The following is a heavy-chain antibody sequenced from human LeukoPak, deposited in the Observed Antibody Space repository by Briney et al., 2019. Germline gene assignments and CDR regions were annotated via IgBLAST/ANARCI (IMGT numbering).Heavy chain of an antibody. V-gene: IGHV3-20*04. CDR3: ARDILLEDAFDI. CDR1: GFTFDDHA. CDR2: INWNGGST. Sequence: GGSLRLSCEVSGFTFDDHAINWVRQAPGKGLEWVANINWNGGSTGYGDSVKGRFTISRDNTKNSVFLQMHGLRGDDTALYYCARDILLEDAFDIWGQGAMVIVSS. D-gene: IGHD3-9*01. J-gene: IGHJ3*02.